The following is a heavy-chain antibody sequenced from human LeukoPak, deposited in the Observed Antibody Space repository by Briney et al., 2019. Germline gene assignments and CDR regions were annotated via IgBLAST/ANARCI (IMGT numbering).Heavy chain of an antibody. V-gene: IGHV4-34*01. CDR1: GGSFSGYY. CDR3: ASIRDTAMEIDY. J-gene: IGHJ4*02. Sequence: KSSETLSLTCAVYGGSFSGYYWSWIRQPPGKGLKWIGEINHSGSTNYNPSLKSRVTISVDTSKNQFSLKLSSVTAADTAVYYCASIRDTAMEIDYWGQGTLVTVSS. CDR2: INHSGST. D-gene: IGHD5-18*01.